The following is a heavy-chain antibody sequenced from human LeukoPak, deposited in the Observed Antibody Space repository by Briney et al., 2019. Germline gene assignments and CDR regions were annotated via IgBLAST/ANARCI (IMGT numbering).Heavy chain of an antibody. J-gene: IGHJ5*02. CDR3: VREHSRVFDP. Sequence: PGGSLRLSCTASGFTFSNAGMNWVRQAPGKGLGWVAFISSMSGRYIYYAESLKGRFTISRDNARNSLYLQMNSLRAEDTAVYYCVREHSRVFDPWGQGTLVTVSS. D-gene: IGHD6-13*01. CDR1: GFTFSNAG. V-gene: IGHV3-21*01. CDR2: ISSMSGRYI.